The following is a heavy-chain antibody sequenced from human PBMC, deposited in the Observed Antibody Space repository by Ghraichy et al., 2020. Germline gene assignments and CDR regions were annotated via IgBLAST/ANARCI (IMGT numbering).Heavy chain of an antibody. CDR3: AKGGTRSAFDR. V-gene: IGHV3-23*01. CDR1: GFTFGSYA. D-gene: IGHD6-19*01. CDR2: SNAVGTDT. J-gene: IGHJ5*02. Sequence: GGSLRLSCAASGFTFGSYAMTWVRQGPGKGLEWVATSNAVGTDTHYAGSVKGRFTISRDNSKSTLYLQMNSLTDEDTAVYYCAKGGTRSAFDRWREGTLATVSA.